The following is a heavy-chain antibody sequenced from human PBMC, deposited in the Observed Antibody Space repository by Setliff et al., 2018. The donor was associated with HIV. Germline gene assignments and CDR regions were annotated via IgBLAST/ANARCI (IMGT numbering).Heavy chain of an antibody. CDR1: GYTFTNYD. Sequence: ASVKVSCKASGYTFTNYDINWVRQSPGQGLEWLGWMNPNSGRAGSAQMFQGRLTMTRDTSTSTAYMELSSLTSDDTSIYYCARGRLSWSPDFWGQGTLVTVSS. V-gene: IGHV1-8*02. CDR2: MNPNSGRA. CDR3: ARGRLSWSPDF. J-gene: IGHJ4*02.